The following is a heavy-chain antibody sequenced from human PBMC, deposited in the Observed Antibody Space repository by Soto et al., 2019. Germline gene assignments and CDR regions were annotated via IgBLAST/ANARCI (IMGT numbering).Heavy chain of an antibody. CDR3: ARDRGVAPPVAGNTHYYYYMDV. V-gene: IGHV1-18*01. CDR1: GYSFTNYG. CDR2: ISAFNGNT. Sequence: QDQLLQSGAEVKKPGASVTVSCKASGYSFTNYGITWVRQAPGQGLEWMGWISAFNGNTHYAQKRPGRVTMTTDASTSTAYMQLRSLRSDDTAMYYCARDRGVAPPVAGNTHYYYYMDVWGKGTTVTVSS. D-gene: IGHD6-19*01. J-gene: IGHJ6*03.